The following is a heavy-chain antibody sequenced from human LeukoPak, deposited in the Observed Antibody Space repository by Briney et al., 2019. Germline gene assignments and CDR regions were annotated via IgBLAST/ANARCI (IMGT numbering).Heavy chain of an antibody. V-gene: IGHV4-39*07. J-gene: IGHJ4*02. Sequence: KSRVTISVDTSKNQFSLKLSSVTAADTAVYYCARDPREAMTVDYWGQGTLVTVSS. CDR3: ARDPREAMTVDY.